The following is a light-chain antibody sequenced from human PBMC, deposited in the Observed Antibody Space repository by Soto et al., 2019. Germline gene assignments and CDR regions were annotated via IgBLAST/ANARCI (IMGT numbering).Light chain of an antibody. CDR1: SSDVGGYNY. V-gene: IGLV2-14*03. J-gene: IGLJ3*02. CDR2: DVS. Sequence: QAVVTQPASVSGSPGQSITISCTGTSSDVGGYNYVSWYQHHPGKAPKLMIYDVSNRPSGVSNRFSGSKSGNTASLTISGVQAEDEASYYCSSYTTRATVVFGGGTKVTVL. CDR3: SSYTTRATVV.